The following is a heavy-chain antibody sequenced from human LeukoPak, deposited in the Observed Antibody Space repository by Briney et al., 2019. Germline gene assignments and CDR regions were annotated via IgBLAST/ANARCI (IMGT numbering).Heavy chain of an antibody. D-gene: IGHD3-22*01. Sequence: AETLSLTCSVSGGSMFSYYWNWIRQSPGKGLEWIGFVYSNGMTTYNPSLRSRGTISIATSRNQFSLRLTSVTAADTATYYCTRRAYYDSGGYNPTAGYFDLWGRGTLVTVSS. J-gene: IGHJ2*01. CDR2: VYSNGMT. CDR3: TRRAYYDSGGYNPTAGYFDL. CDR1: GGSMFSYY. V-gene: IGHV4-4*08.